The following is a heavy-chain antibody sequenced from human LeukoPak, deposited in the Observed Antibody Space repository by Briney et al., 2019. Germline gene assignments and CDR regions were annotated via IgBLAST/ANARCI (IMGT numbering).Heavy chain of an antibody. V-gene: IGHV3-23*01. D-gene: IGHD3-9*01. CDR1: GFIFSSYA. Sequence: QPGGSLRLSCAASGFIFSSYAMRWVRQAPGRGLEWVAAISGSGWSTYYEDSVKGRFTISRDNSKNTVYLQMNSLRAEDTAVYYCAKDSYYDILTIDYWGQGTLVTVSS. CDR2: ISGSGWST. J-gene: IGHJ4*02. CDR3: AKDSYYDILTIDY.